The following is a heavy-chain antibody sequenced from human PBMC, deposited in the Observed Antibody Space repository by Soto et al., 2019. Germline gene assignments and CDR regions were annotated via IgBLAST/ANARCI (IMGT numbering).Heavy chain of an antibody. CDR2: INSDGSST. CDR3: AKGSLGYCSGDSCYSRGGDY. Sequence: EVQLVESGGGLVQPGGSLRLSCAASGFTFSSYWMHWVRQAPGKGLVWVSRINSDGSSTSYADSVKGRFTISRDNAKNTLYLKMNSLRAQDTAVYYCAKGSLGYCSGDSCYSRGGDYWGQGTLVTVSS. CDR1: GFTFSSYW. D-gene: IGHD2-15*01. J-gene: IGHJ4*02. V-gene: IGHV3-74*01.